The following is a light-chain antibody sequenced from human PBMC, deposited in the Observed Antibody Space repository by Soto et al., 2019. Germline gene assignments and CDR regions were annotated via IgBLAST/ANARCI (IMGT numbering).Light chain of an antibody. CDR3: QQYNSYST. V-gene: IGKV1D-16*01. CDR2: DAS. CDR1: QDIRTW. Sequence: IQITQSPSSVWSSLGDIVAITFRASQDIRTWLAWYQQKPGKAPKFLISDASNLQGGVPSRFSGSGSGTEFTLTISSLQPDDFATYYCQQYNSYSTFGQGTKVDIK. J-gene: IGKJ1*01.